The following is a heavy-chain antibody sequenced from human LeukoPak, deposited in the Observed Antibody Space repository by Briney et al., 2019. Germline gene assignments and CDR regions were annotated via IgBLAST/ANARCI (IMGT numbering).Heavy chain of an antibody. CDR2: IDKKDNFHAT. Sequence: PGGSLRLSCAASGFTFSGCAIYWVRQSSGKGLEWVGHIDKKDNFHATAYAASVQGRFSISRDDSKNTAYLHMNSLKTEDMALYYCTRDSGTYSWLDSWGQGTLVTVSS. V-gene: IGHV3-73*01. J-gene: IGHJ5*01. CDR1: GFTFSGCA. CDR3: TRDSGTYSWLDS. D-gene: IGHD1-26*01.